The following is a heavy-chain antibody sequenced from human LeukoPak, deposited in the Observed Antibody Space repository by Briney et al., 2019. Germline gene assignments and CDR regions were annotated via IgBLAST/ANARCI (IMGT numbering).Heavy chain of an antibody. CDR1: GYTFTSYG. J-gene: IGHJ4*02. CDR3: ARGKYYYDSSGPYAL. V-gene: IGHV1-18*01. D-gene: IGHD3-22*01. Sequence: ASVKVSCKASGYTFTSYGISWVRQAPGQGLEWMGWISAYNGNTNYAQKLQGRVTMTTDTSTSTAYMELRSLRSDDTAVYYCARGKYYYDSSGPYALWGQGTLVTVSS. CDR2: ISAYNGNT.